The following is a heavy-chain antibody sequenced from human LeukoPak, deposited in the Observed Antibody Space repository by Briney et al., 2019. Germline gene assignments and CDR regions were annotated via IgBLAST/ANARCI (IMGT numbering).Heavy chain of an antibody. Sequence: GGSLRLSCAASGFTFSSYAMSWVRQAPGKGLEWVSAISGSGGSTYYADSVKGRFTISRDNSKNTLYLQMNGLRAEDTAVYYCADIAVAGGYFDYWGQGTLVTVSS. CDR1: GFTFSSYA. CDR2: ISGSGGST. D-gene: IGHD6-19*01. CDR3: ADIAVAGGYFDY. J-gene: IGHJ4*02. V-gene: IGHV3-23*01.